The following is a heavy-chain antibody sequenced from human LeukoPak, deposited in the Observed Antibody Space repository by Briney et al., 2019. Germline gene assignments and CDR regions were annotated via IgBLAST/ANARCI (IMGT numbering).Heavy chain of an antibody. CDR1: GGSFSGYY. CDR3: ARFGVVASGTNY. D-gene: IGHD6-13*01. Sequence: PSETLSLTCAVYGGSFSGYYWNWIRQPPGKGLEWIGEINHSGSTNYNPSLKSRVTISVDTSKNRFSLKLSSVTAADTAVYYCARFGVVASGTNYWGQGTLVTVSS. V-gene: IGHV4-34*01. CDR2: INHSGST. J-gene: IGHJ4*02.